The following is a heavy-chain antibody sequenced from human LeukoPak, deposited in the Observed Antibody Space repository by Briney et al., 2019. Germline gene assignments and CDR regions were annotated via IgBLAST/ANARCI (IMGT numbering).Heavy chain of an antibody. D-gene: IGHD6-19*01. CDR3: ARSGDSSGWRHFDY. CDR2: ISSNGGST. Sequence: GGSLRLSCAASGFTFSSYAMHWVRQAPGKGLEYVSAISSNGGSTYYANSVKGRFTISRDNSKNTLYLQTGSLRAEDMAVYYCARSGDSSGWRHFDYWGQGTLVTVSS. CDR1: GFTFSSYA. J-gene: IGHJ4*02. V-gene: IGHV3-64*01.